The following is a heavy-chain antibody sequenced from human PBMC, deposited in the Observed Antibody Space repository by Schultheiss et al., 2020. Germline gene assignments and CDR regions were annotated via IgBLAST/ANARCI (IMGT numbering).Heavy chain of an antibody. CDR1: GLTFSCCS. CDR2: IGSTGSPI. V-gene: IGHV3-48*01. J-gene: IGHJ6*02. D-gene: IGHD3-3*01. Sequence: GGSLRLSCAASGLTFSCCSMNWVRQAPGKGLEWVSYIGSTGSPIYYADSVKGRFTISRDNAKNSLYLQMNSLRAEDTAVYYCARDLRSGYEYGMDVWGQGTTVTVSS. CDR3: ARDLRSGYEYGMDV.